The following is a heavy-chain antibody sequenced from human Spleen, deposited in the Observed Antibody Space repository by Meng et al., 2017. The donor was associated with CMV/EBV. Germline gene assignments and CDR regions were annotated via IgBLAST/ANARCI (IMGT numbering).Heavy chain of an antibody. V-gene: IGHV3-15*01. Sequence: GGSLRLSCAASGFTFSNAWMSWVRQAPGKGLEWVGRIKSKTDGGTTDYAVPVKGRFTISRDDSKNTLYLQMNSLKTEDTAVYYCTTGSYCTNGVCYSYYGMDVWGQGTTVTVSS. CDR2: IKSKTDGGTT. CDR3: TTGSYCTNGVCYSYYGMDV. J-gene: IGHJ6*02. CDR1: GFTFSNAW. D-gene: IGHD2-8*01.